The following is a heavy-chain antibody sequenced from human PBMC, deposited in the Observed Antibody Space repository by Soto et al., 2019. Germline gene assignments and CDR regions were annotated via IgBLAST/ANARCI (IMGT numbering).Heavy chain of an antibody. CDR1: GGTFSSYA. CDR3: ARDLFQSSSGYSYPFDY. Sequence: SVKVSCKASGGTFSSYAISWVRQAPGQGLEWMGGIIPIFGTANYAQKFQGRVTITADESTSTAYMELSSLRSEDTAVYYCARDLFQSSSGYSYPFDYWGQGTLVTVSS. CDR2: IIPIFGTA. J-gene: IGHJ4*02. V-gene: IGHV1-69*13. D-gene: IGHD3-22*01.